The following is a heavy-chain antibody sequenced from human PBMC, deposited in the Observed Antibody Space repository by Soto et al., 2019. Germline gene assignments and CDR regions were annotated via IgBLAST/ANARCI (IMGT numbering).Heavy chain of an antibody. D-gene: IGHD6-6*01. Sequence: GESLKISCKGSGYSFTSYWIGWVRQMPGKGLEGMGIIYPGDSDTRYSPSFQGQVTISADKSISTAYLQWSSLKASDTAMYYCARHRGGWGDSSSSAFDIWGQGTMVTVSS. V-gene: IGHV5-51*01. J-gene: IGHJ3*02. CDR1: GYSFTSYW. CDR3: ARHRGGWGDSSSSAFDI. CDR2: IYPGDSDT.